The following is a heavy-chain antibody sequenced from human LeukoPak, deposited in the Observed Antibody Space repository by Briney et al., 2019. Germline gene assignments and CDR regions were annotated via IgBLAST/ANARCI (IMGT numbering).Heavy chain of an antibody. CDR1: GFTFSNAW. D-gene: IGHD6-13*01. CDR3: TTFPSADRIAAADYYYYGMDV. J-gene: IGHJ6*02. Sequence: GGSLRLSCAASGFTFSNAWMSWARQAPGKGLEWVGRIKSKTDGGTTDYAAPVKGRFTISRDDSKNTLYLQMNSLKTEDTAVYYCTTFPSADRIAAADYYYYGMDVWGQGTTVTVSS. V-gene: IGHV3-15*01. CDR2: IKSKTDGGTT.